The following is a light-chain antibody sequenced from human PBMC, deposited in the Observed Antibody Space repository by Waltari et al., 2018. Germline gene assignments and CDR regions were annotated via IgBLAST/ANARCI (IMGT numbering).Light chain of an antibody. V-gene: IGKV2-28*01. CDR2: LGS. J-gene: IGKJ1*01. Sequence: DIVVTQSPLSLPVTPGEPASISCRSSQNLLHTNGYNYSEWYLQKPGQPPQLLLFLGSNRASGVPDRFRGSGSGREFTLKISRVEAEEVGVYYCMQALQSPWSCGQGTKVEIK. CDR1: QNLLHTNGYNY. CDR3: MQALQSPWS.